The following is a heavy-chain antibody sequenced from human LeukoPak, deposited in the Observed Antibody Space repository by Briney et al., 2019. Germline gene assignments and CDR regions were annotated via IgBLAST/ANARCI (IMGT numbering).Heavy chain of an antibody. J-gene: IGHJ4*02. CDR3: ARAVSVSSYYFDY. CDR1: GFIFSDCY. V-gene: IGHV3-11*05. CDR2: ISSSSSYT. Sequence: GGSLRLSCAASGFIFSDCYMSWIRQAPGQELEWISYISSSSSYTNYVDSVKGRFTISRDNAKNSLYLQMNSLRAEDTAVYYCARAVSVSSYYFDYWGQGTLVTVSS. D-gene: IGHD5/OR15-5a*01.